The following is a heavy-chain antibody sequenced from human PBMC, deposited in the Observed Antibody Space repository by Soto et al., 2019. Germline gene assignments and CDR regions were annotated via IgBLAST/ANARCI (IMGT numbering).Heavy chain of an antibody. CDR3: AKEYDSSGYYPDY. CDR1: GGTFSSYT. Sequence: ASVKVSCKASGGTFSSYTISWVRQAPGQGLEWMGRIIPILGIANYAQKFQGRVTITADKSTSTAYMELSSLRAEDTALYYCAKEYDSSGYYPDYWGQGTLVTVSS. V-gene: IGHV1-69*04. CDR2: IIPILGIA. D-gene: IGHD3-22*01. J-gene: IGHJ4*02.